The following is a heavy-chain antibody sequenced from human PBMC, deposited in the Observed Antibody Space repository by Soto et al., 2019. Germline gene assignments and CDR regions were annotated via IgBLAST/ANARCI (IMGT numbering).Heavy chain of an antibody. D-gene: IGHD6-19*01. Sequence: SVKVSCKASGDTFSSYAISWVRQAPGQGLEWMGGIIPIFGTANYAQKFQGRVTITADESTSTAYMELSSLRSEDTAVYYCARAVAVAGTCPYYYYGMDVWGQGTTVTVSS. CDR2: IIPIFGTA. CDR3: ARAVAVAGTCPYYYYGMDV. J-gene: IGHJ6*02. CDR1: GDTFSSYA. V-gene: IGHV1-69*13.